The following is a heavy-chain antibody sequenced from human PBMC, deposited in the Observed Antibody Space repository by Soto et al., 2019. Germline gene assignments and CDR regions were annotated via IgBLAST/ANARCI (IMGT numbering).Heavy chain of an antibody. D-gene: IGHD2-15*01. V-gene: IGHV1-69*06. J-gene: IGHJ5*02. CDR2: IIPIFGTP. CDR1: GGTFSTYT. Sequence: QVQLVQSGAEVKKSGSSVKVSCKASGGTFSTYTFSWVRQAPGQGLEWMGRIIPIFGTPYYAPKFQGRVTITADKSTSTVYMELSSLGSDDTAVYFCARGLECRGYCLDKPTWFGPWGQGTLVTVSS. CDR3: ARGLECRGYCLDKPTWFGP.